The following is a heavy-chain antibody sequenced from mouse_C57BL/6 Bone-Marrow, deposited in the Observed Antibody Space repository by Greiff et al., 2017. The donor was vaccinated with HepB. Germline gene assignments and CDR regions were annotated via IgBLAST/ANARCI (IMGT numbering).Heavy chain of an antibody. V-gene: IGHV1-72*01. CDR3: ARTRDYYDPKGDCAMDY. CDR1: GYTFTSYW. Sequence: QVQLQQPGAELVKPGASVKLSCKASGYTFTSYWMHWVKQRPGRGLEWIGRIDPNRGGTKYNEKFKSKATLTVDKPASTAYMQLSNLTSEDSSVYYCARTRDYYDPKGDCAMDYWGQGTSVTVSS. CDR2: IDPNRGGT. D-gene: IGHD1-1*01. J-gene: IGHJ4*01.